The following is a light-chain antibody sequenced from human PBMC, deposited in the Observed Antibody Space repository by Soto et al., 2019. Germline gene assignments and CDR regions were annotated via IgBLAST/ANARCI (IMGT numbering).Light chain of an antibody. CDR2: GAS. CDR3: QQYNDWPRGT. CDR1: QRVSSY. J-gene: IGKJ1*01. V-gene: IGKV3-15*01. Sequence: EIVMTQSPATLSVSPGERATLSCRASQRVSSYLAWYQQKPGQTPRLLIYGASTRATGIPARFSGSGSGKEFTLTISRLQSEDFAVYYCQQYNDWPRGTFGQGTKVDIK.